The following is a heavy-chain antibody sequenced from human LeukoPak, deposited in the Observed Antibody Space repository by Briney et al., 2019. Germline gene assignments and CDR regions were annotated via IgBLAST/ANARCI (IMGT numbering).Heavy chain of an antibody. CDR1: GFTFSRYG. CDR2: ISYDGSNK. CDR3: AKDLVQGQLLLVSLRYYYYGMDV. D-gene: IGHD2-2*01. V-gene: IGHV3-30*18. Sequence: GGSLRLSCVASGFTFSRYGMHWVRQAPGKGLEWVAVISYDGSNKYYADSVKGRFTISRDNSKNTLYLQMNSLRAEDTAVYYCAKDLVQGQLLLVSLRYYYYGMDVWGQGTTVTVSS. J-gene: IGHJ6*02.